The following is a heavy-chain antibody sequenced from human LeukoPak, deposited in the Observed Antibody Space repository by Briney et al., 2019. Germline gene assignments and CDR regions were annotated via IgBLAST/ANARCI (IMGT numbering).Heavy chain of an antibody. CDR1: GYTFSSYH. D-gene: IGHD6-13*01. Sequence: ASVKLSCKASGYTFSSYHLHWVRQAPGQGLEWMGIINPSGGSTSYAQKFQGRVTMTRDTSTSTVYMELSSLRSEDTAVYYCARVGSSTWYGSDYWGQGTLVTVSS. J-gene: IGHJ4*02. CDR2: INPSGGST. V-gene: IGHV1-46*01. CDR3: ARVGSSTWYGSDY.